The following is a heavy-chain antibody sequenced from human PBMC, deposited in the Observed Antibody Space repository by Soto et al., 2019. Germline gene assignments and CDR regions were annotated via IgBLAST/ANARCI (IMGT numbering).Heavy chain of an antibody. J-gene: IGHJ4*02. CDR3: AKDDFTDRGDDYFDY. V-gene: IGHV3-23*01. CDR2: IGASGDIT. CDR1: GFSFTNFA. Sequence: GALRLSCAASGFSFTNFAMSWVRQAPGKGLEWVAGIGASGDITWYADSVKGRLSISRDNSKNTLYLQLNSLRFEDTAVYYCAKDDFTDRGDDYFDYWGPGTLVTVSS. D-gene: IGHD2-21*02.